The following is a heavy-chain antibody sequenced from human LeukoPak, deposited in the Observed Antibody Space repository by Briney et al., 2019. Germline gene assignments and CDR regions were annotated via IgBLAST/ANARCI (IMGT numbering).Heavy chain of an antibody. V-gene: IGHV1-69*05. CDR2: IIPIFGTA. CDR3: ARDWRDHRSVHSGIFGVVTPHYYMDV. D-gene: IGHD3-3*01. J-gene: IGHJ6*03. Sequence: GASVKVSCKASGGTFSSYAISWVRQAPGQGLEWMGGIIPIFGTANYAQKFQGRVTITTDESTSTAYMELSSLRSEDTAVYYCARDWRDHRSVHSGIFGVVTPHYYMDVWGKGTTVTVSS. CDR1: GGTFSSYA.